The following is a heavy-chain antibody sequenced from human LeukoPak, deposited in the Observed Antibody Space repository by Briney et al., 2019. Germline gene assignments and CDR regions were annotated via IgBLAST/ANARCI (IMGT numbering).Heavy chain of an antibody. CDR2: ISYDGSNK. CDR3: ALLTGDLFDY. J-gene: IGHJ4*02. CDR1: GFTFSSYA. Sequence: GGSLRLSCAASGFTFSSYAMHWVRQAPGKGLEWVAVISYDGSNKYYADSVKGRFTISRDNAKNTLYLQMNSLRAEDTAVYYCALLTGDLFDYWGQGTLVTVSS. V-gene: IGHV3-30-3*01. D-gene: IGHD7-27*01.